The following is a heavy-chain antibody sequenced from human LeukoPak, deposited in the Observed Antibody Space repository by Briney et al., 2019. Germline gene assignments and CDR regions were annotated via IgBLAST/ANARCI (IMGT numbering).Heavy chain of an antibody. V-gene: IGHV1-2*02. CDR2: INFNSGGT. CDR1: GYTFTDYY. CDR3: ARDPQRREIGIDY. D-gene: IGHD1-26*01. J-gene: IGHJ4*02. Sequence: GASVKVSCKASGYTFTDYYIHWVRQAPGQGLECMGWINFNSGGTNYAQKFQGRVTMTRDTSINTAYMELTSLRSDDTAVYYCARDPQRREIGIDYWGQGTLVTVS.